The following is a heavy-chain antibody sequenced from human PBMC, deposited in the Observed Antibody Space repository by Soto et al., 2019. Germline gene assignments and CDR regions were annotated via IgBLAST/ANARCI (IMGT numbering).Heavy chain of an antibody. CDR3: AREPQPIATAGIYYFDY. D-gene: IGHD6-13*01. CDR2: ISGMTSFI. V-gene: IGHV3-48*01. CDR1: GFTFSRYS. Sequence: EVQLVESGGGLVQPGGSLRLSCAASGFTFSRYSMNWVRQAPGKGLAWVSDISGMTSFIYYTDSVKVRFTISRDNAKNSLHLQMNSLRAEDTAVYYCAREPQPIATAGIYYFDYWGQGTLVTVSS. J-gene: IGHJ4*02.